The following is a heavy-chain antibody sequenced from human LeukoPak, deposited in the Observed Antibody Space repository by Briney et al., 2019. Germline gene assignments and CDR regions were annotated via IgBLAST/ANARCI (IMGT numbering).Heavy chain of an antibody. CDR2: ITGSGGRT. CDR1: GFTFSSYA. CDR3: AKGPNWFDP. V-gene: IGHV3-23*01. Sequence: PGGSLRLSCAASGFTFSSYAMNWVRQAPGKGLEWVSAITGSGGRTYYADSVKGRFTISRDNSKNMLYLQMNGLRVEDTAVYYCAKGPNWFDPWGQGILVTVSS. J-gene: IGHJ5*02.